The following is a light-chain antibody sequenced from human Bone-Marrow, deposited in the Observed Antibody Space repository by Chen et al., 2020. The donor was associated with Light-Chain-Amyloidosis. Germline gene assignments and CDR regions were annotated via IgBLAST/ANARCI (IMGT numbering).Light chain of an antibody. CDR1: NSNIGSNI. J-gene: IGLJ3*02. CDR2: STN. Sequence: QSVLTQAPSASGTPGQRVTISCSGSNSNIGSNIVNWYQHLPGTAPKLLIYSTNQRPSGVPERFSGSKSGTSASLAISGLQSEDEADYYCAVWRESLNAWVFGGGTKLTVL. V-gene: IGLV1-44*01. CDR3: AVWRESLNAWV.